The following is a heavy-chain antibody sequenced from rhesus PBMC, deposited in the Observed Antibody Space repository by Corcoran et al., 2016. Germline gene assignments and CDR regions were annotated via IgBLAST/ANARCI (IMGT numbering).Heavy chain of an antibody. J-gene: IGHJ5-1*01. Sequence: QVQLQESGPGLVKPSETLSLTCAVSGGSISDDYYGRWIRHPPGKGLEWIGDIYGSGGGTNYNPSLKNRFTISIDMSKNQFSLKLNSVTAADTAMYYCARPYSGSYYRFDVWGAGVLVTVSS. CDR2: IYGSGGGT. V-gene: IGHV4-106*01. CDR3: ARPYSGSYYRFDV. CDR1: GGSISDDYY. D-gene: IGHD3-16*01.